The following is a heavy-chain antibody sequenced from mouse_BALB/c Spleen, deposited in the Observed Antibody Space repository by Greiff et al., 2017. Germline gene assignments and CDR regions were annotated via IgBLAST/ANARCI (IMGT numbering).Heavy chain of an antibody. CDR1: GFTFSSYG. J-gene: IGHJ2*01. CDR2: ISSGGSYT. V-gene: IGHV5-6*02. D-gene: IGHD3-3*01. Sequence: EVNVVESGGDLVKPGGSLKLSCAASGFTFSSYGMSWVRQTPDKGLEWVATISSGGSYTYYPDSVKGRFTISRDNAKNTLYLQMSSLKSEDTAMYYCARRGGTDYFDYWGQGTTLTVSS. CDR3: ARRGGTDYFDY.